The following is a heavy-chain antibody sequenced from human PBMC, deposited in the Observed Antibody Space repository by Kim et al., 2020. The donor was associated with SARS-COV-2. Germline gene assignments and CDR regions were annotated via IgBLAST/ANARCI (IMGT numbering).Heavy chain of an antibody. CDR1: GGTFSSYA. V-gene: IGHV1-69*04. CDR3: ARDSRVRGYSSTMTVGY. Sequence: SVKVSCKASGGTFSSYAISWVRQAPGQGLEWMGRIIPILGIANYAQKFQGRVTITADKSTSTAYMELSSLRSEETAVYYCARDSRVRGYSSTMTVGYWGQGTLVTVSS. D-gene: IGHD6-13*01. J-gene: IGHJ4*02. CDR2: IIPILGIA.